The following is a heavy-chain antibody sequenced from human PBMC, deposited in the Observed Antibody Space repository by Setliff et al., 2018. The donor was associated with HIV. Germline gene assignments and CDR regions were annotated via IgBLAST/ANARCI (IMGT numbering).Heavy chain of an antibody. Sequence: SETLSLTCAFNGGSFSGYYWMWIRQSPGEGLEWIGEINHSGNTNYNPSLKSRVTMSGDTSKNQFSLNLTSVTAADTAVCFCARGLGRGSGTYYNPPGYWGPGTLVTVSS. CDR2: INHSGNT. CDR3: ARGLGRGSGTYYNPPGY. D-gene: IGHD3-10*01. CDR1: GGSFSGYY. J-gene: IGHJ4*02. V-gene: IGHV4-34*01.